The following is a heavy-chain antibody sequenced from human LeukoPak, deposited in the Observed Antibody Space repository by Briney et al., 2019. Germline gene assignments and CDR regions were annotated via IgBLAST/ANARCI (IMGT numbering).Heavy chain of an antibody. V-gene: IGHV3-23*01. CDR2: ISGSGGSA. J-gene: IGHJ4*02. D-gene: IGHD5-12*01. CDR1: GFTFSSYA. Sequence: PGGSLRLSCAASGFTFSSYAMSWVRQAPGKGLEWVLSISGSGGSAYYADSVQGRFTISRDDAKNTLYLQMNSLRAEDTAVYYCALRMGGYVTFDYWGQGTLVTVSS. CDR3: ALRMGGYVTFDY.